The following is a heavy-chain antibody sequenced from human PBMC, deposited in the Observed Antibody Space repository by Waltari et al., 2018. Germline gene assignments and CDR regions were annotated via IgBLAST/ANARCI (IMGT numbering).Heavy chain of an antibody. CDR1: GFTFSSYS. CDR3: ARSEGEYYYGSGSYYPTDY. Sequence: EVQLVESGGGLVKPGGSLRLSCAASGFTFSSYSMNWVRQAPGKGLEWVSSISSSSSYIYYADSVKGRFTISRDNAKNSLYLQMNSLRAEDTAVYYCARSEGEYYYGSGSYYPTDYWGQGTLVTVSS. D-gene: IGHD3-10*01. CDR2: ISSSSSYI. J-gene: IGHJ4*02. V-gene: IGHV3-21*01.